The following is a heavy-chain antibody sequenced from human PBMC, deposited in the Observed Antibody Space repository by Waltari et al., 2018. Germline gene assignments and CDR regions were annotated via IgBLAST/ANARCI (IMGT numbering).Heavy chain of an antibody. J-gene: IGHJ5*02. V-gene: IGHV4-59*01. CDR2: IYYSGST. Sequence: QVQLQESGPGLVKPSETLSLTCTVSGGSISSYYWSWIRQPPGKGLEWIGYIYYSGSTNYNPSLKSRVTISVDTSKNQFSLKLSSVTAADMAVYYCARSIAAAGTRFDPWGQGTLVTVSS. CDR1: GGSISSYY. D-gene: IGHD6-13*01. CDR3: ARSIAAAGTRFDP.